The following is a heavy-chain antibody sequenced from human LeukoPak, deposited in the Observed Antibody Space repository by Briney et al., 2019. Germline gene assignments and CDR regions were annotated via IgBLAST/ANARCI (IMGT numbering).Heavy chain of an antibody. V-gene: IGHV4-34*01. D-gene: IGHD3-22*01. J-gene: IGHJ4*02. CDR2: INHSGIT. CDR3: ARVTGYMIEDYFDY. Sequence: SETLSLTCAVYGGSFSDYYWSWIRQPPGKGLEYIGEINHSGITNYNPSLKSRVTISVDTSKNQFSLRLSSVTAADTAVYYCARVTGYMIEDYFDYWGQGTLVTVSS. CDR1: GGSFSDYY.